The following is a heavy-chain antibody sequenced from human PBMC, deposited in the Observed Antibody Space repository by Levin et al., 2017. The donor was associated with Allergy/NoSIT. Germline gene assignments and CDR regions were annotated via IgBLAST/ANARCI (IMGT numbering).Heavy chain of an antibody. V-gene: IGHV3-53*01. Sequence: GGSLRLSCAASGFTISSNYMSWVRQAPGKGLEWVSVIYSGGSTYYADSVKGRFTISRDNSKNTLYLQMNSLRAEDTAVYYCARVVKNRSSSSYSGWFDPWGQGTLVTVSS. CDR3: ARVVKNRSSSSYSGWFDP. J-gene: IGHJ5*02. CDR2: IYSGGST. D-gene: IGHD6-6*01. CDR1: GFTISSNY.